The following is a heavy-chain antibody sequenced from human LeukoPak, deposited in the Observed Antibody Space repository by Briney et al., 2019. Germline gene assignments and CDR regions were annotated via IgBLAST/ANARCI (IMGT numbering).Heavy chain of an antibody. CDR1: GDSISSYY. Sequence: SETLSLTCTVSGDSISSYYWTWIRQPAGKGLEWIGRIYTSGGTNYNPSLKTRITMSVDTSKNQVSLKLSSVTAADTAMYYCARAAEYSSGWYLFDYWGQGILVTVSA. V-gene: IGHV4-4*07. J-gene: IGHJ4*02. CDR3: ARAAEYSSGWYLFDY. CDR2: IYTSGGT. D-gene: IGHD6-19*01.